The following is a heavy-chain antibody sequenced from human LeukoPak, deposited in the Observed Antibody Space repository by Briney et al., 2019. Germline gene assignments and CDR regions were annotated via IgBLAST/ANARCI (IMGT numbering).Heavy chain of an antibody. D-gene: IGHD7-27*01. V-gene: IGHV1-8*01. Sequence: ASVKVSCKASGYTFTSYDFNWVRQATGQRPGWMGWMSPNSGDTGYAQKFQDRVTMTRNTSMSTAYMELSSLRSDDTAVYYCAGGPPDWGYDYWGPGTLVTVSS. CDR1: GYTFTSYD. CDR3: AGGPPDWGYDY. CDR2: MSPNSGDT. J-gene: IGHJ4*02.